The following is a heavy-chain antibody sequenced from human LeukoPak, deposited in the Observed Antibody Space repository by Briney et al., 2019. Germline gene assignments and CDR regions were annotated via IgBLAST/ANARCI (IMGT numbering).Heavy chain of an antibody. CDR2: MNPNSGDT. V-gene: IGHV1-2*04. CDR1: GYTFTDHY. CDR3: AKLVDSSGWVFDF. Sequence: ASVKVSCKASGYTFTDHYMRWVRQAPGQGLEWMGWMNPNSGDTNYAQKFQGWVTMTRDTSINTTYMELSRLKSDDTAIYYCAKLVDSSGWVFDFWGQGTLVTVSS. D-gene: IGHD6-19*01. J-gene: IGHJ4*02.